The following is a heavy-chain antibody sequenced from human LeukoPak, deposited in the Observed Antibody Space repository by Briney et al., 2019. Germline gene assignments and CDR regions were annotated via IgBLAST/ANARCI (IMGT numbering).Heavy chain of an antibody. CDR1: GFTFSSYS. CDR3: ARDPSSWYYYYMDV. V-gene: IGHV3-48*01. Sequence: GGSLRLSCAASGFTFSSYSMNWVRQAPGKVLEWVSYISSSSSTIYYADSVKGRFTISRDNAKNSLYLQMNSLRAEDTAVYYCARDPSSWYYYYMDVWGKGTTVTVS. D-gene: IGHD6-13*01. CDR2: ISSSSSTI. J-gene: IGHJ6*03.